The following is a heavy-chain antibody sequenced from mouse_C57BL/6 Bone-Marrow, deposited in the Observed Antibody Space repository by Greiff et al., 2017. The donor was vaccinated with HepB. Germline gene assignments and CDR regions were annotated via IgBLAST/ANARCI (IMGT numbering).Heavy chain of an antibody. CDR3: ARFRRPPYAAWFAY. J-gene: IGHJ3*01. CDR2: INPSKGGT. V-gene: IGHV1-53*01. CDR1: GYTFTSYW. Sequence: QVQLQQPGTELVKPGASVKLSCKASGYTFTSYWMHWVKQRPGQGLEWIGNINPSKGGTNYNEKFKSKATLSVDKSSSTAYMQLSSLTSEDSAVYYCARFRRPPYAAWFAYWGQGTLVTVSA. D-gene: IGHD2-12*01.